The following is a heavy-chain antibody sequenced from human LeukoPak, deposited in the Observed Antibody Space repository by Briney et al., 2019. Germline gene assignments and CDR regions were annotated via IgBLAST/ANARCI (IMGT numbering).Heavy chain of an antibody. J-gene: IGHJ4*02. D-gene: IGHD4-17*01. CDR1: GYTFTSYA. V-gene: IGHV7-4-1*02. CDR2: INTNTGNP. CDR3: ASPSGDYGDYAIDY. Sequence: ASVKVSCKASGYTFTSYAMNWVRQAPGQGLEWMGWINTNTGNPTCAQGFTGRFVFSLDTSVSTAYLQISSLKAEDTAVYYCASPSGDYGDYAIDYWGQGTLVTVSS.